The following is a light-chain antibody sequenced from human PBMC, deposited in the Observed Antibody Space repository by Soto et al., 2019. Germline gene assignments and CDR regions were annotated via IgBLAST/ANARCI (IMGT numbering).Light chain of an antibody. CDR1: QSVSSSY. CDR2: GAS. V-gene: IGKV3-20*01. J-gene: IGKJ4*01. CDR3: QQYGSSQLT. Sequence: EIVLTQSPGTLSLSPGERATLSCRASQSVSSSYLAWYQQKPGQAPRLLICGASSRATGIPDRFSGSGSGTDFTLTISRLEPEDFAVYYCQQYGSSQLTFGGVTKVEIK.